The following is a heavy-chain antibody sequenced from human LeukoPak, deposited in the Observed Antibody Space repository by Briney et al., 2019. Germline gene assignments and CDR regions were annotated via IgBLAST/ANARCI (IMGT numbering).Heavy chain of an antibody. J-gene: IGHJ4*02. CDR2: IYSAGSI. CDR1: GFTVSSNY. Sequence: GGSLRLSCAASGFTVSSNYMSWVRQAPGKGLEWVSVIYSAGSIYYADSVRGRFTIFRDSSNNTLYLQMNSLRVEDTAVYYCARAGSHWHYVYWGQGTVVTVSS. D-gene: IGHD3-10*01. CDR3: ARAGSHWHYVY. V-gene: IGHV3-53*01.